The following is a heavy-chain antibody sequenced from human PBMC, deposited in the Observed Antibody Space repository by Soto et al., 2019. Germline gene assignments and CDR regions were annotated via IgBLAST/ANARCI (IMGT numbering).Heavy chain of an antibody. J-gene: IGHJ4*02. D-gene: IGHD3-10*01. Sequence: QVQLVESGGGVVQPGRSLRLSCAASGFPFTTYGMHWVREGPGKGLEWVAVISYDGSNKYYADSVKGRFTISRDNSKNTLYLQMNSLRPEDTAWYYGVGGQYYFGSRGQGTLVTVCS. V-gene: IGHV3-30*03. CDR1: GFPFTTYG. CDR2: ISYDGSNK. CDR3: VGGQYYFGS.